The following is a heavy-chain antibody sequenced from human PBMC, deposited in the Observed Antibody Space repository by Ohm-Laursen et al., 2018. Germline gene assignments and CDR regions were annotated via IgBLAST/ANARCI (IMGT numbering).Heavy chain of an antibody. CDR3: ARTLPNDAFDI. V-gene: IGHV1-2*02. CDR2: INPNSGGT. Sequence: ASVKVSCKASGYTFTSYGISWVRQAPGQGLEWMGWINPNSGGTNYAQKFQGRVTMTRDTSISTAYMELSRLRSDDTAVYYCARTLPNDAFDIWGQGTMVTVSS. J-gene: IGHJ3*02. D-gene: IGHD2-15*01. CDR1: GYTFTSYG.